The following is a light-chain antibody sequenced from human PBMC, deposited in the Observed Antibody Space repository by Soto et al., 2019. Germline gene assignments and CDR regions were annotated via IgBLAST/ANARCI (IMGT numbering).Light chain of an antibody. J-gene: IGLJ2*01. CDR3: QTWGTGLYVV. CDR2: LNSDGSH. CDR1: SGHSNYA. V-gene: IGLV4-69*01. Sequence: QPVLTQSPSASVSLGASVKLTCTLSSGHSNYAIAWHQQQPEKGPRYLMKLNSDGSHSKGDGIPDRFSGSSSGAERYLTISSLQSEDEADYYCQTWGTGLYVVFGGGTKLTVL.